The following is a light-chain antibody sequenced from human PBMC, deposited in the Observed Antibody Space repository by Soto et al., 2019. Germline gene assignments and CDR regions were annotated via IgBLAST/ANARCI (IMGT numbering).Light chain of an antibody. CDR3: QQTTTCPLT. CDR1: QGVSTG. CDR2: TAS. V-gene: IGKV1D-12*01. Sequence: DIQMTQSPSSVSASVGERVTITGRASQGVSTGLAWYQQKPGKAPNLMIYTASSVQSGVPSMFSHSRSGTDFTLTISNLQPKDFPTYNCQQTTTCPLTCGGGTKVEI. J-gene: IGKJ4*01.